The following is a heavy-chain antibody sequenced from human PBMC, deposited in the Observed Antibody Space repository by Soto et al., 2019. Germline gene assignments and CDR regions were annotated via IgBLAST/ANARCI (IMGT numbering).Heavy chain of an antibody. J-gene: IGHJ4*01. CDR1: GGTFSSYA. CDR2: VIPIFGTA. CDR3: ARRRAYCRGDCDSPIDY. D-gene: IGHD2-21*02. Sequence: TSVKVSCKAAGGTFSSYAISWVRQAPGQGLEWMGGVIPIFGTANYAQKFQGRVTITADKSTSTAYMELSSLRSQGTAEYYCARRRAYCRGDCDSPIDYWG. V-gene: IGHV1-69*06.